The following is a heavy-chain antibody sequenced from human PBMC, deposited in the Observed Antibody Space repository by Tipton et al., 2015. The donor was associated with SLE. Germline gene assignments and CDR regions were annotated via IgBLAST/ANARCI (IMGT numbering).Heavy chain of an antibody. CDR2: IHHSGST. D-gene: IGHD4-17*01. V-gene: IGHV4-4*02. CDR3: AKDYNHDNADYN. J-gene: IGHJ4*02. CDR1: GGSIRSSNW. Sequence: GLVKPSGTLSLTCAVSGGSIRSSNWWSWVRQPPGKGLEWIGEIHHSGSTNSNPSLKSRVTISVDKSKNQFSLKLSSVTVADTAVYYCAKDYNHDNADYNWGPGTLVIVSS.